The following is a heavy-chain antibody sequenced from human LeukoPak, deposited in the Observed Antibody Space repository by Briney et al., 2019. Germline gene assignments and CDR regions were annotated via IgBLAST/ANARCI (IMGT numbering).Heavy chain of an antibody. V-gene: IGHV1-18*01. CDR1: GYTFTSYA. Sequence: ASVKVSCKASGYTFTSYAMHWVRQAPGQRLEWMGWISAYNGNTNYAQKLQGRVTMTTDTSTSTAYMELRSLRSDDTAVYYCARGPRITLVRGGQWYFYMDVWGKGTTVTVSS. J-gene: IGHJ6*03. CDR2: ISAYNGNT. D-gene: IGHD3-10*01. CDR3: ARGPRITLVRGGQWYFYMDV.